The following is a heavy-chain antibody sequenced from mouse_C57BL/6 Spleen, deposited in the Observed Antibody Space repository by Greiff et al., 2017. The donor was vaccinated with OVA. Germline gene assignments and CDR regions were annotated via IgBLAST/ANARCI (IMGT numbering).Heavy chain of an antibody. V-gene: IGHV5-6*01. CDR3: TRQGPYAMDY. CDR2: ISRGGSYT. CDR1: GFTFSNYG. D-gene: IGHD3-3*01. Sequence: EVHLVESGGDLVKPGGSLKLSCAASGFTFSNYGMSWVRQTPDKRLEWVATISRGGSYTFYPDSVKGRFTISRDNAKNTLYLQMSSLKSEDTAMYYCTRQGPYAMDYWGQGTSVTVSS. J-gene: IGHJ4*01.